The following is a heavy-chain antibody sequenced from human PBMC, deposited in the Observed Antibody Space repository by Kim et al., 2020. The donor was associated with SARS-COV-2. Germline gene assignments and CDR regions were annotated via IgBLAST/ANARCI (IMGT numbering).Heavy chain of an antibody. CDR1: GGSIKNYN. D-gene: IGHD3-9*01. CDR3: ARLRYLQGSSSSGYGLDV. Sequence: SETLSLTCNVSGGSIKNYNWMWTGSIFESGTNYNPSLRSRVSISIDTSKNQVSLKLSSVTAADTAVYFCARLRYLQGSSSSGYGLDVWGLGTTVTVSS. J-gene: IGHJ6*02. CDR2: IFESGT. V-gene: IGHV4-59*01.